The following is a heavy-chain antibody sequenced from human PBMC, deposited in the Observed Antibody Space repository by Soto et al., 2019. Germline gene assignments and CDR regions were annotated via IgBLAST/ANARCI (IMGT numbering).Heavy chain of an antibody. Sequence: QVQLMESGGGVVQPGRSLRLSCAASGFTFSNYGMHWVRLAPGKGLEWVAVISYHGSDKYYADSVKGRFTISRDNSKNTLYLQMDSLRAEDTAVYYCAKDHLTTTVTTVGYWGQGTLVTVSS. CDR1: GFTFSNYG. D-gene: IGHD4-17*01. CDR2: ISYHGSDK. V-gene: IGHV3-30*18. J-gene: IGHJ4*02. CDR3: AKDHLTTTVTTVGY.